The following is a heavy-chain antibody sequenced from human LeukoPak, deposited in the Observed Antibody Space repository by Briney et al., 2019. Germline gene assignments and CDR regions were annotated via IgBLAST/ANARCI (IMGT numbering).Heavy chain of an antibody. Sequence: GGSLRLSCAASGFTFSSYSMNWVRQAPGKGLEWISYISSSSSTIYYADSVKGRFTVSRDNAKNSLYLQMNSLRDEDTAVNYCARDPSMTTVTNFDYWGQGTLVTVSS. CDR2: ISSSSSTI. D-gene: IGHD4-17*01. CDR1: GFTFSSYS. J-gene: IGHJ4*02. V-gene: IGHV3-48*02. CDR3: ARDPSMTTVTNFDY.